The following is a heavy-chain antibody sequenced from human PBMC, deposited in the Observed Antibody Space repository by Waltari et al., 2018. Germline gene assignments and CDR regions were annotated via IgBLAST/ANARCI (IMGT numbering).Heavy chain of an antibody. Sequence: VQLVQSGAEVQTPGASVKVSCTASGYTFTGYDMHWVRQAPGQGLEWMGWTNPNSGGTNYAQKFQGRVTMTRDTSISTAYMELSRLRSDDTAVYYCARDPSSYGDYLLGGSWCDPWGQGTLVTVSS. D-gene: IGHD4-17*01. CDR2: TNPNSGGT. V-gene: IGHV1-2*02. CDR3: ARDPSSYGDYLLGGSWCDP. CDR1: GYTFTGYD. J-gene: IGHJ5*02.